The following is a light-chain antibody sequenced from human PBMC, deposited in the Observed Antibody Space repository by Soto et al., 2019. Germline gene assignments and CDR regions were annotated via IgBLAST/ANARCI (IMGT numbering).Light chain of an antibody. CDR3: QQYGSSPVT. J-gene: IGKJ3*01. CDR1: QSVSSSY. Sequence: EIVLTQSPGTLSLSPGERATLSCRASQSVSSSYLAWYQQKPGQAPRLLIYGASSRATGIPDRFSGSGSGTDFTLTISRPAPEDFAVYYCQQYGSSPVTFGPGTKVDIK. V-gene: IGKV3-20*01. CDR2: GAS.